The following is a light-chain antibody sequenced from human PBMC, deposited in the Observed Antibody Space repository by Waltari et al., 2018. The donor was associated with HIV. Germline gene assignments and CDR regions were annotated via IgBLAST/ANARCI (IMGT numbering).Light chain of an antibody. CDR1: QSVLNRSNNKHY. J-gene: IGKJ2*01. Sequence: DIVMTQSPDSLAVSLGERATINCKSSQSVLNRSNNKHYLAWYQQKPGQPPKLLIYWASGRESGVPDRFSGSRSGTEFTLTINSLQAEDVAVYYCQQYYSTPHTFGQWTKLEIK. V-gene: IGKV4-1*01. CDR2: WAS. CDR3: QQYYSTPHT.